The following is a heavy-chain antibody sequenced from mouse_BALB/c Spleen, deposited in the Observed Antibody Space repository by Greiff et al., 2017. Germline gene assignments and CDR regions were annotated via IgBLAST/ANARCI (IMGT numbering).Heavy chain of an antibody. Sequence: EVQLQQSGPSLVKPSQTLSLTCSVTGDSITSGYWNWIRKFPGNKLEYMGYISYSGSTYYNPSLKSRISITRDTSKNQYYLQLNSVTTEDTATYYCARVGSSYAYYFDYWGQGTTLTVSS. CDR3: ARVGSSYAYYFDY. CDR2: ISYSGST. J-gene: IGHJ2*01. CDR1: GDSITSGY. V-gene: IGHV3-8*02. D-gene: IGHD1-1*01.